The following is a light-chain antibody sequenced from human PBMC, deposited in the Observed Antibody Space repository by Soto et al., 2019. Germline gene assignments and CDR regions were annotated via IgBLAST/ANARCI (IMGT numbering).Light chain of an antibody. V-gene: IGKV1-39*01. CDR3: QEIAAT. J-gene: IGKJ4*01. Sequence: DIQMTQSPSSLSASVGDRVTITCRASQSISTYLNWYQQKPGKAPKLLIYAASSLQSGVPSRFSGSGSGTDFTLTISSLQPEDFATYYCQEIAATCGGGTKVEIK. CDR1: QSISTY. CDR2: AAS.